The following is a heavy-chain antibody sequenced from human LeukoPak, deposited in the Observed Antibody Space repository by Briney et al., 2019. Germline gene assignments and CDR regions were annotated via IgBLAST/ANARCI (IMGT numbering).Heavy chain of an antibody. CDR2: IYTSGST. CDR1: GGSISSYY. V-gene: IGHV4-4*07. J-gene: IGHJ5*02. D-gene: IGHD2-15*01. Sequence: SETLSLTCTVSGGSISSYYWSWIRQPAGKGLEWIGRIYTSGSTNYNPSLKSRVTMSVDTSKSQFSLKLSSVTAADTVVYYCARDPGIGYCSGGSCYSSLNNWFDPWGQGTLVTVSS. CDR3: ARDPGIGYCSGGSCYSSLNNWFDP.